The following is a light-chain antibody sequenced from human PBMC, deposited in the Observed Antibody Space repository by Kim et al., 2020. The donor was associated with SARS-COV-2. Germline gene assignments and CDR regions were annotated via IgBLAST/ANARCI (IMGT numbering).Light chain of an antibody. CDR2: ADT. CDR1: SSNIGSGYD. Sequence: QLVLTQPPSVSGAPGQRVTISCSGTSSNIGSGYDVHWYQQLPRTAPKLLIYADTTRPSGVPDRFSGSTSGTSASLAITGLQPEDEADYFCQTFDNSLDAWVFGGGTQLTVL. V-gene: IGLV1-40*01. CDR3: QTFDNSLDAWV. J-gene: IGLJ3*02.